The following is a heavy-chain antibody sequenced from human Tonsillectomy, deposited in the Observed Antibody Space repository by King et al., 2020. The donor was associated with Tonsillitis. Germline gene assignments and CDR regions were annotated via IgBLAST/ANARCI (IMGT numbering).Heavy chain of an antibody. V-gene: IGHV3-23*04. J-gene: IGHJ6*03. CDR3: AKLLRSGYHLYYMDV. Sequence: VQLVESGGGLVQPGGSLRLSCAASGFTFSSFAMTWVRQAPGKGLEWVSSISDRAGGKYYADSVNGRFTISRDNSKNTLYLQVNGLRAEDTAVYYCAKLLRSGYHLYYMDVWGKGTTVTVSS. CDR2: ISDRAGGK. CDR1: GFTFSSFA. D-gene: IGHD3-3*01.